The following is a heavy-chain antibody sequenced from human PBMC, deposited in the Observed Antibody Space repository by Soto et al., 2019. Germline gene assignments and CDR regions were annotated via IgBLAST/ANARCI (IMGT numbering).Heavy chain of an antibody. CDR1: GFTFSDHY. CDR2: TRNKANSYTT. CDR3: ARVTGYCSSTSCYADY. J-gene: IGHJ4*02. Sequence: EVQLVESGGGLVQPGGSLRLSCAASGFTFSDHYMDWVRQAPGKALEWVGRTRNKANSYTTEYAASVKGRFTISRDDSKTSLYLQMNSLKTEDTAVYYCARVTGYCSSTSCYADYWGQGTLVTVSS. V-gene: IGHV3-72*01. D-gene: IGHD2-2*01.